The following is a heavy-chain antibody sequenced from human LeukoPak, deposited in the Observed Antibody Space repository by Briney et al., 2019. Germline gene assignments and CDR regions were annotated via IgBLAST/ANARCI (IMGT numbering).Heavy chain of an antibody. D-gene: IGHD2-21*02. CDR2: ISYDGGNK. J-gene: IGHJ4*02. CDR3: AKTILAYCGGDCYGYYFDY. CDR1: GFTFSNYG. Sequence: PGRSLRLSCAASGFTFSNYGMHWVRQAPGKGLEWVAVISYDGGNKYYADSVKGRFTISRDNSKNTLYLQMNSLRAEDTAVYYCAKTILAYCGGDCYGYYFDYWGQGTLVTVSS. V-gene: IGHV3-30*18.